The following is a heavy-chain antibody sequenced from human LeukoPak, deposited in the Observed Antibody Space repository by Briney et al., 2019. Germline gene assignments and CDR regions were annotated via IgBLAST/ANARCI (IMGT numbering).Heavy chain of an antibody. J-gene: IGHJ4*02. V-gene: IGHV3-53*01. Sequence: GGSLRLSCAASGFTVSSNYMSWVRQAPGKGLEWVSVIYSGGSTYYADSVKGRFTISRDNSKNTLYLQMNSLRAEDTAVYYCARDKIVGATHFDYWGQGTLVTVSS. CDR1: GFTVSSNY. CDR2: IYSGGST. D-gene: IGHD1-26*01. CDR3: ARDKIVGATHFDY.